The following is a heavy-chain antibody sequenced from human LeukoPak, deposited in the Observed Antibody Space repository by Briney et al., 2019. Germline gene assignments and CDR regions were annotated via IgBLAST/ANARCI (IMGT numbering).Heavy chain of an antibody. CDR2: IRDDSDAT. V-gene: IGHV3-48*01. CDR3: VRDLNWAFDY. D-gene: IGHD3-16*01. CDR1: GFTFNKYP. J-gene: IGHJ4*02. Sequence: GGSLRLSCAASGFTFNKYPMNWVRQAPGEGLEWISNIRDDSDATTYADSVKGRFTISRDNAKNSLYLQINSLRAEDTAVYYCVRDLNWAFDYWGQGTLVTVSS.